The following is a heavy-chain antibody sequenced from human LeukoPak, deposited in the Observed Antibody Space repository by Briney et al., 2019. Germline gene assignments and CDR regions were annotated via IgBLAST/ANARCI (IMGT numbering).Heavy chain of an antibody. V-gene: IGHV5-51*01. CDR1: GYTFTTYW. Sequence: GESLKIFCKGSGYTFTTYWIGWVRQMPGKGLEWMGIIYPGDSDTTYSPSFQGQVTISADKSISTAYLQWTSLKASDTATYYCARRRDSSSWHDVFDIWGQGTMVTVSS. D-gene: IGHD6-13*01. CDR3: ARRRDSSSWHDVFDI. CDR2: IYPGDSDT. J-gene: IGHJ3*02.